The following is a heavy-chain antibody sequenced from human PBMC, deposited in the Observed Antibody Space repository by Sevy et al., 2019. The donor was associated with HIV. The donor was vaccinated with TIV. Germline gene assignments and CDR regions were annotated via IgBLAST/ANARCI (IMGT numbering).Heavy chain of an antibody. CDR2: ISFDGSNK. D-gene: IGHD1-7*01. CDR1: GFTFSGYA. V-gene: IGHV3-30*04. CDR3: ARRGDWNSDDFDRPPLYHYGMDV. Sequence: GGSLRLSCKPSGFTFSGYALHWIRQAPGKRLEWLAVISFDGSNKYYADSLEGRFTISRDNFKDTLYLHMNSLTTDDKAEYFCARRGDWNSDDFDRPPLYHYGMDVWGQGIAVTVSS. J-gene: IGHJ6*02.